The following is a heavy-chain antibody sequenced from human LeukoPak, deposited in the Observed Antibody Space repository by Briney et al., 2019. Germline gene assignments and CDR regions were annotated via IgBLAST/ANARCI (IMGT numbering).Heavy chain of an antibody. D-gene: IGHD5-12*01. Sequence: SETLSLTCTVSGGSISSSSYYWGWIRQPPGKGLEWIGSIYYSGSTYYNPSLKRRVTMSLDTSKNQFALKLNSVAAADTAVYYCARAGRAITLRGQSRANFDYWGQGTLVIVSS. CDR2: IYYSGST. J-gene: IGHJ4*02. CDR3: ARAGRAITLRGQSRANFDY. V-gene: IGHV4-39*06. CDR1: GGSISSSSYY.